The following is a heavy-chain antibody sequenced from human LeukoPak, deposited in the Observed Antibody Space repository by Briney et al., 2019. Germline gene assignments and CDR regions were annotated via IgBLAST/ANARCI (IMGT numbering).Heavy chain of an antibody. V-gene: IGHV4-34*01. Sequence: PSETLSLTCAVYGGSFSGYYWSWIRQPPGKGLEWIGEINHSGSTNYNPSLKSRVTIPVDTSKNQFSLKLSSVTAADTAVYYCASGLVVIPPGAFDIWGQGTMVTVSS. J-gene: IGHJ3*02. CDR1: GGSFSGYY. CDR3: ASGLVVIPPGAFDI. D-gene: IGHD3-22*01. CDR2: INHSGST.